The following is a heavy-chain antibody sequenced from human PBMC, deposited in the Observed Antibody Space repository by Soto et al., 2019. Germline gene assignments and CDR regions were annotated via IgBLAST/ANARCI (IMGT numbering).Heavy chain of an antibody. CDR1: GGSISSSSYY. Sequence: SETLSLTCTVSGGSISSSSYYWGWIRQPPGKGLEWIGSFYYSGSTYYNPSLKSRVTISVDTSKNQFSLKLSSVTAADTAVYYCARHQEQYSSSWYGLLYYYYYGMDVWGQGTTVTVSS. CDR3: ARHQEQYSSSWYGLLYYYYYGMDV. J-gene: IGHJ6*02. D-gene: IGHD6-13*01. CDR2: FYYSGST. V-gene: IGHV4-39*01.